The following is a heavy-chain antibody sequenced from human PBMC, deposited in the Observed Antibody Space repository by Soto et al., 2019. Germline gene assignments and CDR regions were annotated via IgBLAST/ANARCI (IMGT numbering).Heavy chain of an antibody. J-gene: IGHJ4*02. Sequence: ASVKVSCKVSAYTFTDNYIHWVQQVPGKGLEWMGLVDPEDGQTAYAEKFQGRVTLSADTSTDTAYMQLSGLKSEDTAVYYCAIRRAYRNSWYYFDSWGQGTLVTVSS. CDR1: AYTFTDNY. D-gene: IGHD1-26*01. CDR3: AIRRAYRNSWYYFDS. V-gene: IGHV1-69-2*01. CDR2: VDPEDGQT.